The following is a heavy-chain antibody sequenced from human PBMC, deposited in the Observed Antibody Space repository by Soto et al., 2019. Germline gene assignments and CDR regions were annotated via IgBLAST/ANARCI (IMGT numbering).Heavy chain of an antibody. V-gene: IGHV1-69*06. CDR3: ARVREPHLDHYGLDV. Sequence: QVQLVQSGAEVKNPGSSVKVSCKTSGFTFNVYGIHWVRQAPGQGLEWMGGLIPIYNAPYYAQKFQGRVTMTADKSSTTVHLELSSLRSEDTAVYFCARVREPHLDHYGLDVWGQGATVTVS. CDR1: GFTFNVYG. J-gene: IGHJ6*02. D-gene: IGHD1-1*01. CDR2: LIPIYNAP.